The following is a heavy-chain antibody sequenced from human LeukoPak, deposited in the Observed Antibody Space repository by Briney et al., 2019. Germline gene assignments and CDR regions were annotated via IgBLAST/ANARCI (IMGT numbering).Heavy chain of an antibody. V-gene: IGHV4-4*02. J-gene: IGHJ4*02. CDR1: GGAISSSNW. CDR2: IFHGGST. D-gene: IGHD1-26*01. Sequence: PSETLSLTCTVSGGAISSSNWWSWVRQPPGKGLEWIGEIFHGGSTNYNPSLKSRVTISVDTSKNQFSLKLSSVTAADTAVYYCARGNSGSYEDLIDYWGQGTLVTVSS. CDR3: ARGNSGSYEDLIDY.